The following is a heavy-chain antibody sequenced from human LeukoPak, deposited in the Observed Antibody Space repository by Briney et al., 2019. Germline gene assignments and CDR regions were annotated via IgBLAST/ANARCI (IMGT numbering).Heavy chain of an antibody. D-gene: IGHD3-22*01. CDR1: GFTFSSYA. J-gene: IGHJ4*02. CDR2: ISGSGGST. Sequence: GGSLRLSCAASGFTFSSYAMSWVRQAPGKELEWASAISGSGGSTYYADSVKGRFTISRDNSKNTLYLQMNSLRAEDTAVYYCAKGGSGITMIVVVITGGAYFDYWGQGTLVTVSS. CDR3: AKGGSGITMIVVVITGGAYFDY. V-gene: IGHV3-23*01.